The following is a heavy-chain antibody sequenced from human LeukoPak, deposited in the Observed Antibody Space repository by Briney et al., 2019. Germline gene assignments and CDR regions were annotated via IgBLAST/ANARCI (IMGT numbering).Heavy chain of an antibody. CDR1: GYTFTGYY. J-gene: IGHJ6*03. CDR2: MHPNSGDT. V-gene: IGHV1-2*02. CDR3: ARDRTRYYYYSYMDV. D-gene: IGHD1-14*01. Sequence: GASVKVSCKASGYTFTGYYIHWVRQAPGQGLEWMTWMHPNSGDTNYAQKFQGRVTMTWDTSISTAYMELSRLRSDDTAVYYCARDRTRYYYYSYMDVWGKGTAVTISS.